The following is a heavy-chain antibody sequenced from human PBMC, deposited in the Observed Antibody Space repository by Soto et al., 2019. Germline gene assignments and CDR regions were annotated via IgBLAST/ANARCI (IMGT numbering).Heavy chain of an antibody. Sequence: QVQLVESGGGVVQPGRSLRLSCAASGFTFSSYAMHWVRQAPGEGLEWVAVISYDGSNKYYADSVKGRFTISRDNSKNTLYMQMNSLRAEDTAVYYCARGTRVTVIDYWGQGTLVTVSS. CDR3: ARGTRVTVIDY. CDR2: ISYDGSNK. D-gene: IGHD1-1*01. V-gene: IGHV3-30-3*01. J-gene: IGHJ4*02. CDR1: GFTFSSYA.